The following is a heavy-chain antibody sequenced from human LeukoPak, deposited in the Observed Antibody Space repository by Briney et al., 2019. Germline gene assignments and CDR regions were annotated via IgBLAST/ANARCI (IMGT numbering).Heavy chain of an antibody. CDR2: ISYDGSNK. V-gene: IGHV3-30*18. CDR1: GFTFSSYG. CDR3: AKGLDVSSWGLIYYYYGMDV. D-gene: IGHD6-13*01. J-gene: IGHJ6*02. Sequence: GGSLRLSCAASGFTFSSYGMHWVRQAPGKGLEWVAVISYDGSNKYYADSVKGRFTISRDNSKNTLYLQMNSLRAEDTAVYYCAKGLDVSSWGLIYYYYGMDVWGQGTTVTVSS.